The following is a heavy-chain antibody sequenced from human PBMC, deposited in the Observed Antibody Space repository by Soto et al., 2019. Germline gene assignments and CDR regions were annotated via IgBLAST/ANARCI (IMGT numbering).Heavy chain of an antibody. V-gene: IGHV5-51*01. CDR2: IYPGDSDT. D-gene: IGHD2-8*02. CDR3: ARGYCTATICDPWFDA. J-gene: IGHJ5*02. Sequence: GESLKSYCQGSGYAFSSYWIAWVRQMPGKGLEWMGIIYPGDSDTRYSPSFQGQVTISVDKSITTAYLQWSSLKASDTAMYYCARGYCTATICDPWFDAWGQGTPVTVSS. CDR1: GYAFSSYW.